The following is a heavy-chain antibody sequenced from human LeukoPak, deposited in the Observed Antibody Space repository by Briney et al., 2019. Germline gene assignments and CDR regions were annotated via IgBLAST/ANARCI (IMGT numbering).Heavy chain of an antibody. Sequence: ASVKVSCKASGYTFTSYYMHWVRQAPGQGLEWMGIINPSGGSTSYAQKFQGRVTMTRDTSTSTVYMELSSLRSEDTAVYYCARARGQLERRGWFDPWGQGTLVTVSS. V-gene: IGHV1-46*01. CDR2: INPSGGST. D-gene: IGHD1-1*01. CDR3: ARARGQLERRGWFDP. J-gene: IGHJ5*02. CDR1: GYTFTSYY.